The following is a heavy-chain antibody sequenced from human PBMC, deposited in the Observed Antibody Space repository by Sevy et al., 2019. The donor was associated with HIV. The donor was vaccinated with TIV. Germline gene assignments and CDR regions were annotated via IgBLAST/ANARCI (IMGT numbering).Heavy chain of an antibody. CDR3: AKDDDTIFGVVTYFDY. J-gene: IGHJ4*02. V-gene: IGHV3-23*01. Sequence: GSLRLSCAASGFTFSSYAMSWVRQAPGKGLEWVSAISGSGGSTYYADSVKGRFTISRDNSKNTLYLQMNSLRAEDTAVYYCAKDDDTIFGVVTYFDYWGQGTLVTVST. CDR2: ISGSGGST. D-gene: IGHD3-3*01. CDR1: GFTFSSYA.